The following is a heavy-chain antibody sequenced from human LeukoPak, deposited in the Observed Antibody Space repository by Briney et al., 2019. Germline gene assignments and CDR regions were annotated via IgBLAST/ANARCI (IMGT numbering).Heavy chain of an antibody. D-gene: IGHD1-1*01. J-gene: IGHJ2*01. CDR3: TTLGGDNWFDWYFDL. CDR2: IRAKVDGGTV. V-gene: IGHV3-15*01. Sequence: GGSLRLSCAASGLSLGNAWMSWVRQVPGKGLEWLGRIRAKVDGGTVDYAAPVKGRFTISRDESENTLYLHLTSLKIEDAAVYYCTTLGGDNWFDWYFDLWGRGILVTVSS. CDR1: GLSLGNAW.